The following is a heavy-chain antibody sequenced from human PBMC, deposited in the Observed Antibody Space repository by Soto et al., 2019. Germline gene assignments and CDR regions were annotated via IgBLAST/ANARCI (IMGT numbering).Heavy chain of an antibody. D-gene: IGHD6-13*01. CDR1: GFTFSSYG. Sequence: GGSLRLSCAASGFTFSSYGMHWVRQAPGKGLEWVAVIWYDGSNKYYADSVKGRFTISRDNSKNTLYLQMNSQRAEDTAVYYCARDPSYAYSSSPSPYYYYYGMDVWGQGTTVTVSS. J-gene: IGHJ6*02. CDR2: IWYDGSNK. V-gene: IGHV3-33*01. CDR3: ARDPSYAYSSSPSPYYYYYGMDV.